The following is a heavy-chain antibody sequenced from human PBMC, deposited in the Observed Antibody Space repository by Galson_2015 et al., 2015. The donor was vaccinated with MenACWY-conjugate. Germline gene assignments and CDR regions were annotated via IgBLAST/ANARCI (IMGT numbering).Heavy chain of an antibody. V-gene: IGHV3-53*01. CDR1: GFSVTSHF. CDR2: LYDDGTS. D-gene: IGHD2-21*01. Sequence: SLRLSCAASGFSVTSHFMGWVRQAPGKGLEWVALLYDDGTSRYADSVKGRFTISRDTLRNSLSLQMHGLRAEDTAMYFCAKIVRLPVGPYCDSWGQGTLVLVSS. CDR3: AKIVRLPVGPYCDS. J-gene: IGHJ4*02.